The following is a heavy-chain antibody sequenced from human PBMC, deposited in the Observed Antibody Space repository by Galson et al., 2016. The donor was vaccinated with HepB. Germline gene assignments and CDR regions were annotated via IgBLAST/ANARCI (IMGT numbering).Heavy chain of an antibody. J-gene: IGHJ6*02. CDR3: AKERLNSKQYYYYGMDV. D-gene: IGHD4-11*01. CDR2: ISYDGSKK. Sequence: SLRLSCAASGFTFISYGMHWVRQAPGKGLQWVALISYDGSKKYYADSVKGRFTISRDNSHNTPYLQMNSVRADDTAVYYCAKERLNSKQYYYYGMDVWGQGTTVTVSS. CDR1: GFTFISYG. V-gene: IGHV3-30*18.